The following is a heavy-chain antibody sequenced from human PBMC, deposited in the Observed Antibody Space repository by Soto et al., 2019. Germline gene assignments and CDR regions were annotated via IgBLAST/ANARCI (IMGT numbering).Heavy chain of an antibody. V-gene: IGHV4-34*02. Sequence: QVHLQQWGAGLLKPSETLSLTCAVYDGSLSDNYYTWTRQSPGKGLEWIGEIHTSGSTFYNPSLQPRVTLSQDTSKTHFSLILISVTAADTGEYYCWTGSDAYKGDRTWGQGTLVTVSS. CDR2: IHTSGST. D-gene: IGHD1-1*01. CDR1: DGSLSDNY. J-gene: IGHJ5*02. CDR3: WTGSDAYKGDRT.